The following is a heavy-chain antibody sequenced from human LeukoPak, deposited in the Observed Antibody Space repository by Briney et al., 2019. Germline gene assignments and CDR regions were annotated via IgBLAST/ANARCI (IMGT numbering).Heavy chain of an antibody. CDR3: ARVPAGVIGMKDAFDI. V-gene: IGHV3-30*02. CDR1: GFTFMNYG. Sequence: GGSLRLSCAASGFTFMNYGMYWVRQAPGKGLEWVAFIRYDGSDKYYADSVKGRFTISRDNSKNTLDLQMNSLRDEDTAVYYCARVPAGVIGMKDAFDIWGQGTMVTVSS. CDR2: IRYDGSDK. J-gene: IGHJ3*02. D-gene: IGHD3-16*02.